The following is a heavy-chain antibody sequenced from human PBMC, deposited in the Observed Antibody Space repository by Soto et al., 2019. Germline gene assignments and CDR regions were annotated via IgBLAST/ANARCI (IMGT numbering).Heavy chain of an antibody. Sequence: SETLSLTCTVSGGSISSSRCHWGWIRQPPGKGLEWIASIKYSGTTFYNPSLKSRVTLSVDTSKNQFALKLSSVTAADTAVYYCARGLYYYDSSGSGPYLYWGQGILVTVSS. CDR1: GGSISSSRCH. J-gene: IGHJ4*02. CDR2: IKYSGTT. CDR3: ARGLYYYDSSGSGPYLY. D-gene: IGHD3-22*01. V-gene: IGHV4-39*01.